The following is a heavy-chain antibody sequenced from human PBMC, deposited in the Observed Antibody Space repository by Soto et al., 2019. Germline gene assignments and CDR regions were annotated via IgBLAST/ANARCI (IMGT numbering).Heavy chain of an antibody. D-gene: IGHD3-10*01. CDR1: GFTFSDYA. J-gene: IGHJ6*02. CDR2: LNDAGGST. Sequence: EVQLLESGGGLVQPGGSLRLSCLASGFTFSDYAMTWVRHVPGRGLEWVSSLNDAGGSTYYADSVRGRFTISRDNSQNTLFLQMNRLTVEDTAIYYCAAPRDEYGSGISWFTYDMDVWGQGTTVTVSS. CDR3: AAPRDEYGSGISWFTYDMDV. V-gene: IGHV3-23*01.